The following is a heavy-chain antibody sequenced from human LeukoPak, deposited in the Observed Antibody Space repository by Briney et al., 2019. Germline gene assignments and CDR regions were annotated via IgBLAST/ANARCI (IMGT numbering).Heavy chain of an antibody. CDR3: ARLGLDGYDFWSGYSYYFDY. CDR1: GYSFTSYW. D-gene: IGHD3-3*01. J-gene: IGHJ4*02. Sequence: GESLKISCKGSGYSFTSYWIGWVRQMPGKGLEWMGIIYPGDSDTRYSPSFQGQVTISADKSISTAYLQWSSLKASDTAMYYCARLGLDGYDFWSGYSYYFDYWGQGTLVTVSS. V-gene: IGHV5-51*01. CDR2: IYPGDSDT.